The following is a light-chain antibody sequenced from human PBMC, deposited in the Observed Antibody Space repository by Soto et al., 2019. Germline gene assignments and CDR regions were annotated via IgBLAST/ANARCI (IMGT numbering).Light chain of an antibody. CDR3: QQYGSSPIT. Sequence: EIVLTQSPGTLSLSPGETATLSCRASQSVSSNYLTWYQQKPGQAPRLLIYGASTRATGIPDRFSGSGSGTDFTLTISRLQPEDFAVFYCQQYGSSPITFGQGTRLEIK. CDR1: QSVSSNY. V-gene: IGKV3-20*01. J-gene: IGKJ5*01. CDR2: GAS.